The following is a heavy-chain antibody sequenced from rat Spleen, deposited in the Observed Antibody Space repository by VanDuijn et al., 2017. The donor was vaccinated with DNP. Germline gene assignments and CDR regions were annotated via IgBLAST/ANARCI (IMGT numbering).Heavy chain of an antibody. CDR1: GFTFSDYA. J-gene: IGHJ4*01. V-gene: IGHV5-17*01. CDR3: ARLLYGSYAMDA. CDR2: ISYDGSRT. Sequence: EVQLVESGGGLVQPGRSLKLSCAASGFTFSDYAMAWVRQAPKKGLEWVATISYDGSRTYYRDSVKGRFTISRDDAKSTLCLQMDSLRSEDTATYYCARLLYGSYAMDAWGQGTSVTVSS. D-gene: IGHD1-8*01.